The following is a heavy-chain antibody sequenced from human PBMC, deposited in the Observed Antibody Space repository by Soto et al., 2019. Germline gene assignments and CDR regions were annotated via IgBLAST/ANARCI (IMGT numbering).Heavy chain of an antibody. CDR2: MNPNSGNT. CDR3: ARLPAYSSGYYSVGY. CDR1: GYTFTSYD. J-gene: IGHJ4*02. Sequence: GASVKVSCKASGYTFTSYDMNWVRQATGQGLEWMGWMNPNSGNTGYAQKFQGRVTMTRNTSISTAYMELSSLRSEDTAVYYCARLPAYSSGYYSVGYWGQGTLVTVSS. V-gene: IGHV1-8*01. D-gene: IGHD3-22*01.